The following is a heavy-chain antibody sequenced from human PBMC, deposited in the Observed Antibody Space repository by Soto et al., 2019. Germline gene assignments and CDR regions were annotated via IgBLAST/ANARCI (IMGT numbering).Heavy chain of an antibody. CDR2: IYYSGST. CDR3: AARNVDTAMAY. CDR1: GGSITSYY. V-gene: IGHV4-59*01. J-gene: IGHJ4*02. Sequence: QVQLQESGPGLVKPSETLSLTCTVSGGSITSYYWRWIRQPPGKGLEWIGYIYYSGSTNYNPSLKGRGTISVDTSRSQFSLKLSSVTGADTAVYYCAARNVDTAMAYWGQGTLVTVSS. D-gene: IGHD5-18*01.